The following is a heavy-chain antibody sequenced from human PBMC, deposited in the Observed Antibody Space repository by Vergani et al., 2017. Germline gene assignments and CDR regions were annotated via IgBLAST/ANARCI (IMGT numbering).Heavy chain of an antibody. J-gene: IGHJ2*01. CDR2: IYSGGSI. CDR3: ARDTDGGIAFWYFDL. CDR1: GFTVSSNY. D-gene: IGHD6-13*01. V-gene: IGHV3-66*01. Sequence: EVQLVESGGGLVQPGGSLRLSCAASGFTVSSNYMSWVRQAPGKGLEWVSVIYSGGSIYYADSVKGRFTISRDNAKNSLYLQMNSLRAEDTAVYYCARDTDGGIAFWYFDLWGRGTLVTVSS.